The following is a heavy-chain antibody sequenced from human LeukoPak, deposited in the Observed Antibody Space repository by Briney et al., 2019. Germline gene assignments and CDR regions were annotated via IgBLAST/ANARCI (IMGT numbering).Heavy chain of an antibody. CDR3: WVNYHNDIYPFDF. J-gene: IGHJ4*02. CDR1: GLTFSSHG. V-gene: IGHV3-64D*06. Sequence: GGSLKLSCSASGLTFSSHGMNWVRQAPGKGLEYLSAISRNGESAYYADSVKGRFTVSRDNSNNTLYLHMTSLKVEDTAVYFCWVNYHNDIYPFDFWGQGALVTVSS. CDR2: ISRNGESA. D-gene: IGHD3-16*02.